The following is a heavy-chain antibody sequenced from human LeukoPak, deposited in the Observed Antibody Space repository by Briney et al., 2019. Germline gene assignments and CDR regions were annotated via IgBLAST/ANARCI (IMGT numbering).Heavy chain of an antibody. CDR2: IHYSGST. Sequence: SETLSLTCTVSGGSISSSSYYWGWIRQPPGKGLEWIGSIHYSGSTYYNPSLKSRVTISVDTSKNQFSLKLSSVTAANTAVYYCATITSYDSSGYPPFWGQGTLVTVSS. J-gene: IGHJ4*02. CDR1: GGSISSSSYY. CDR3: ATITSYDSSGYPPF. V-gene: IGHV4-39*01. D-gene: IGHD3-22*01.